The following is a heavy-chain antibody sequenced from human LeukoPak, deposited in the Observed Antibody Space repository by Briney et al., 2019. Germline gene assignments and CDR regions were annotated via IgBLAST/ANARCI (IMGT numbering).Heavy chain of an antibody. V-gene: IGHV3-48*03. Sequence: GGSLRLSCAASGFTFSSYEMNWVRQAPGKGLEWVSYISSSGSTIYYADSVKGRFTISRDNAENSLYLQMNSLRAEDTAVYYCASMGPVAGTADWFDPWGQGTLVTVSS. CDR2: ISSSGSTI. CDR3: ASMGPVAGTADWFDP. CDR1: GFTFSSYE. J-gene: IGHJ5*02. D-gene: IGHD6-19*01.